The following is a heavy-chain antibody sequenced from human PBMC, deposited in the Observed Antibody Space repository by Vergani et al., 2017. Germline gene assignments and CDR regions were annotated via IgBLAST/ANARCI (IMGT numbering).Heavy chain of an antibody. CDR3: ARGFIAAAGYWYFDL. J-gene: IGHJ2*01. V-gene: IGHV4-34*01. CDR1: GGSFSGYY. Sequence: QVQLQQWGAGLLKPSETLSLTCAVYGGSFSGYYWSWIRQPPGKGLEWIGEINHSGSTNYNPSLKSRVTISVDTSKNQFSMKLSSVTAADTAVYYCARGFIAAAGYWYFDLWGRGTLVTVSS. CDR2: INHSGST. D-gene: IGHD6-13*01.